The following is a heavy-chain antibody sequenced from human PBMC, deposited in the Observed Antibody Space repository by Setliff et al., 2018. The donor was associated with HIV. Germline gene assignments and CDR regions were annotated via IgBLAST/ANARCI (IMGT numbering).Heavy chain of an antibody. J-gene: IGHJ3*02. CDR1: GGSISSGSYY. CDR3: ARVPPEYSSSSQAFDI. Sequence: KPSETLSLTCTVSGGSISSGSYYWSWIRQPAGKGLEWIGHIYTSGSTNYNPSLTSRVTISVDTSKNKFSLKMRSVTAADTAVYYCARVPPEYSSSSQAFDIWGQGTKVTVSS. V-gene: IGHV4-61*09. D-gene: IGHD6-6*01. CDR2: IYTSGST.